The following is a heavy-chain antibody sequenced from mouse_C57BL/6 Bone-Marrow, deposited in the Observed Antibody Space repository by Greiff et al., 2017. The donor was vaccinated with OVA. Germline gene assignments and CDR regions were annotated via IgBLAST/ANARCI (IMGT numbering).Heavy chain of an antibody. Sequence: QVQLQQPGPELVKPGASVKLSCKASGYTFTSYWMHWVKQRPGQGLEWIGNINPSNGGTNYNEKFKSKATMTVDKSSSPAYMQHSSLTSEDSAVYYCASFVGPSTWFSYWGQGTLVTVSA. CDR2: INPSNGGT. J-gene: IGHJ3*01. CDR3: ASFVGPSTWFSY. CDR1: GYTFTSYW. D-gene: IGHD4-1*01. V-gene: IGHV1-53*01.